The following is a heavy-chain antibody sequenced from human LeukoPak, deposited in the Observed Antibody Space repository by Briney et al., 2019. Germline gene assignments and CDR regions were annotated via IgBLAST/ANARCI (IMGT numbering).Heavy chain of an antibody. D-gene: IGHD3-10*01. V-gene: IGHV4-34*01. CDR2: INHSVGT. CDR1: GGSFGGYY. J-gene: IGHJ4*02. CDR3: ARAHTRITMLRGSRSAYYFDY. Sequence: PSETLSLTCAVYGGSFGGYYWSWIRQPPGKGLEWIGEINHSVGTNYNPSLKSRVTMSLDTSKNQFSLKLSSVTAADTAVYYCARAHTRITMLRGSRSAYYFDYRGQGTLVTVSS.